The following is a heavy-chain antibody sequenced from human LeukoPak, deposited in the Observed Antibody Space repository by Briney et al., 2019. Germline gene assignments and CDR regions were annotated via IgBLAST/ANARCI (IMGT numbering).Heavy chain of an antibody. Sequence: ASVKVSCKASGYTFTGYYMHWVRQAPGQGLEWMGWINPNSGGTNYAQKFQGRVTMTRDTSISTAYMELSRLRSDDTAVYYCARGVRDMITFGGATDYWGQGTLVTVSS. CDR3: ARGVRDMITFGGATDY. V-gene: IGHV1-2*02. D-gene: IGHD3-16*01. J-gene: IGHJ4*02. CDR2: INPNSGGT. CDR1: GYTFTGYY.